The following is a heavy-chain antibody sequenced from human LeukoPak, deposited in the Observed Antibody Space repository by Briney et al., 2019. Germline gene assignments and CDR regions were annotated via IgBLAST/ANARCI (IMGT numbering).Heavy chain of an antibody. D-gene: IGHD7-27*01. CDR3: ARANWAPYYFDY. CDR2: IYYSGST. V-gene: IGHV4-59*01. CDR1: GGSIGSYY. Sequence: PSETLSLTCTVSGGSIGSYYWSWIRQPPGKGLEWIGYIYYSGSTNYNPSLKSRVTISVDTSKNQFSLKLSSVTAADTAVYYCARANWAPYYFDYWGQGTLVTVSS. J-gene: IGHJ4*02.